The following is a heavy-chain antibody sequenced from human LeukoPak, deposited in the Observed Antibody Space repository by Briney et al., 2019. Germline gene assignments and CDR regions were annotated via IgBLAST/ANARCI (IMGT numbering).Heavy chain of an antibody. V-gene: IGHV3-21*01. J-gene: IGHJ3*02. D-gene: IGHD3-22*01. Sequence: PGGSLRLSCAASGFTFSSYSMNWVRQAPGKGLEWVSSISSSSSYIYYADSVKGRFTISRDNAKNSLYLQMNSLRAEDTAVNSCARDRTYYYDSSGFVRDAFDIWGQGTMVTVSS. CDR1: GFTFSSYS. CDR3: ARDRTYYYDSSGFVRDAFDI. CDR2: ISSSSSYI.